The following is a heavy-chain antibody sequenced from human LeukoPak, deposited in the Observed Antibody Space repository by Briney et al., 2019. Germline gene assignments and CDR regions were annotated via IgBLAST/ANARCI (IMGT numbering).Heavy chain of an antibody. D-gene: IGHD3-3*01. CDR3: ARLPPYYESLAMVADV. CDR2: INHSGYT. CDR1: GVSSDDYY. Sequence: SETLSLTCAVSGVSSDDYYWAWVRQTPGKGLEWIGEINHSGYTNDSPSLKSRVTLSIDTSRKQFSLNLSSVTAADTALYYCARLPPYYESLAMVADVWGKGTTVIVSS. V-gene: IGHV4-34*01. J-gene: IGHJ6*04.